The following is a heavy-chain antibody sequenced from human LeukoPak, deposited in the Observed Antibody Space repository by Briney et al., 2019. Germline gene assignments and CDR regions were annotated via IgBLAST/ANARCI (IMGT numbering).Heavy chain of an antibody. CDR3: AKDAIFSGSYFFDY. J-gene: IGHJ4*02. CDR1: GFTFSGYG. V-gene: IGHV3-30*18. D-gene: IGHD1-26*01. Sequence: GGSLRLSCAASGFTFSGYGMHWVRQAPGKGLEWVAVISYDGSNKYYADSVKGRFTISRDNSKNTLYLQMNSLRAEDTAVYYCAKDAIFSGSYFFDYWGQGTLVTVSS. CDR2: ISYDGSNK.